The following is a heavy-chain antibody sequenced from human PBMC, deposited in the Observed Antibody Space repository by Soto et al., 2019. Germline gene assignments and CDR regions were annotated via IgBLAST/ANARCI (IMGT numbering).Heavy chain of an antibody. CDR1: GFTFSSYA. D-gene: IGHD6-6*01. J-gene: IGHJ5*02. CDR2: ISGSGGST. Sequence: EVQLLESGVGLVQPGGSLRLSCAASGFTFSSYAMSWVRQAPGKGLVWVSAISGSGGSTYYADSVKGRFTISSDNSKNALYLQMNSLSAEATAVYSCAKVVRSSSYEVDPCGQSTLVTFCS. V-gene: IGHV3-23*01. CDR3: AKVVRSSSYEVDP.